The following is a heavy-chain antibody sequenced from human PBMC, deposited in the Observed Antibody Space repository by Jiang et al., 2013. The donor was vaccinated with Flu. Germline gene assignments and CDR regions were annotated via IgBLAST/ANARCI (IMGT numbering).Heavy chain of an antibody. V-gene: IGHV5-51*01. CDR2: IFPDDSDS. CDR1: GYSFTSYW. Sequence: AEVKKPGESLKISCKASGYSFTSYWIAWVRQMPGKGLEWMAIIFPDDSDSRYSPSLQGQVTVSVDKSIRTAYLQWSSLKTSDTAMYYCARSNGDYAWYFDVWGRGTLVTVSS. CDR3: ARSNGDYAWYFDV. J-gene: IGHJ2*01. D-gene: IGHD4-17*01.